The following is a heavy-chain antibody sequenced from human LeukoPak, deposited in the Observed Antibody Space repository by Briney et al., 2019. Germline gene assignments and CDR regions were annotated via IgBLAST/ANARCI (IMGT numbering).Heavy chain of an antibody. CDR3: ASPYGRDAFDI. CDR1: GFTFSSYG. V-gene: IGHV3-33*01. J-gene: IGHJ3*02. CDR2: IWYDGSNK. Sequence: GGSLRLSSAASGFTFSSYGMHWVRQAPGKGLEWVAVIWYDGSNKYYADSVKGRFTISRDNSKNTLYLQMNSLRAEDTAVYYCASPYGRDAFDIWGQGTMVTVSS. D-gene: IGHD2-15*01.